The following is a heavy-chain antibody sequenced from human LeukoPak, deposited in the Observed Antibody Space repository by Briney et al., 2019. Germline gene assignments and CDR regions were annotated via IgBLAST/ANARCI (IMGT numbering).Heavy chain of an antibody. CDR1: GGSISSGGYY. Sequence: SQALSLTCTVSGGSISSGGYYWSWIRQHPGKGLEWIGYIYYSGSTYYNPSLKSRVTISVDTSKNQFSLKLSSVTAADTAVYYCATSSGYYYGYFQHWGQGTLVTVSS. V-gene: IGHV4-31*03. D-gene: IGHD3-22*01. CDR3: ATSSGYYYGYFQH. CDR2: IYYSGST. J-gene: IGHJ1*01.